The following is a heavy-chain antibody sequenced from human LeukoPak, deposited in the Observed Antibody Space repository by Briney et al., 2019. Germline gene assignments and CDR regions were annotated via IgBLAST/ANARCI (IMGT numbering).Heavy chain of an antibody. CDR1: GFSFINYG. D-gene: IGHD3-16*01. V-gene: IGHV3-30*02. CDR3: AKASGRSAYGLDY. J-gene: IGHJ4*02. Sequence: GGSLRLSCAASGFSFINYGMHWVRQAPDRGLEWVAFIRHDGIQKYYADSVKGRFTISRDDSENTVYLQMHSLKPDDTAAYFCAKASGRSAYGLDYWGQGILVTV. CDR2: IRHDGIQK.